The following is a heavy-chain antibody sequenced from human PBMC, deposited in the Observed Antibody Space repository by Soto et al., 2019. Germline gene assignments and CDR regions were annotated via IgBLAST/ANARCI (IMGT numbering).Heavy chain of an antibody. D-gene: IGHD5-18*01. CDR1: GFTFSSYW. Sequence: GESLKISCAASGFTFSSYWMHWVRQAPGKGLVWVSRINSDGSSTSYADSVKGRFTISKDNAKNTLYLQMNSLRAEDTAVYYGAREIPTTSGYSYGSFANKQAFDIWGQGTMVTVSS. CDR3: AREIPTTSGYSYGSFANKQAFDI. CDR2: INSDGSST. V-gene: IGHV3-74*01. J-gene: IGHJ3*02.